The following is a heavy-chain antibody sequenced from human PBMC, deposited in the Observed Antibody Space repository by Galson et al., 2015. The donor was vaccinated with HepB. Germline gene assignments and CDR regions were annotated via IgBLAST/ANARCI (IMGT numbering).Heavy chain of an antibody. CDR3: AREPTREIYYYDSSGYYQRFDY. Sequence: LRLSCAASGFTFSSYWMSWVRQAPGKGLEWVANIRQDGSEKYYVDSVKGRFTISRDNAKNSLYLQMNSLRAEDTAVYYCAREPTREIYYYDSSGYYQRFDYWGQGTLVTVSS. J-gene: IGHJ4*02. CDR1: GFTFSSYW. CDR2: IRQDGSEK. D-gene: IGHD3-22*01. V-gene: IGHV3-7*01.